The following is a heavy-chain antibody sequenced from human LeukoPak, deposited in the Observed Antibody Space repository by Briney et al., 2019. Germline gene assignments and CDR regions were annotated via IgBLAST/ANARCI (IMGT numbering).Heavy chain of an antibody. CDR3: ARARDSSWDY. CDR2: INSDDSRT. CDR1: GFTFSAFW. Sequence: TGGSLRLSCAASGFTFSAFWMHWVRQAPGKGLVWVSRINSDDSRTTYADSVKGRFTISRDNAKNSLYLQMNSLRAEDTAVYYCARARDSSWDYWGQGTLVTVSS. J-gene: IGHJ4*02. V-gene: IGHV3-74*01. D-gene: IGHD6-13*01.